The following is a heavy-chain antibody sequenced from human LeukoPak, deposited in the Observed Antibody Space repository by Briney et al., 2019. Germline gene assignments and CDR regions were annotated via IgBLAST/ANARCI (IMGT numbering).Heavy chain of an antibody. CDR2: ISYDGSNK. CDR1: GFTFSSYA. Sequence: GGSLRLSCAASGFTFSSYAMHWVRQAPGKGLEWVAVISYDGSNKYYADSVKGRFTISRDNSKNTLYLQVNSLRAEDTAVYYCARVIEGYWGQGTLVTVSS. J-gene: IGHJ4*02. V-gene: IGHV3-30*04. CDR3: ARVIEGY.